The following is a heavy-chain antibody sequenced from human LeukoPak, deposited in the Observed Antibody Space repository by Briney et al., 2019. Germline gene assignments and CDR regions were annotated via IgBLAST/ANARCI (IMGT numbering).Heavy chain of an antibody. D-gene: IGHD3-9*01. V-gene: IGHV3-23*01. CDR2: VSGSGGST. CDR1: GFTFSSYG. CDR3: ARDNYDI. J-gene: IGHJ4*02. Sequence: GGSLRLSCAASGFTFSSYGMHWVRQTPGKGLEWVSAVSGSGGSTYYADSVKGRFTISRDNSKNTLYLQMNSLRAEDTGVYYCARDNYDIRGQGTLVTVSS.